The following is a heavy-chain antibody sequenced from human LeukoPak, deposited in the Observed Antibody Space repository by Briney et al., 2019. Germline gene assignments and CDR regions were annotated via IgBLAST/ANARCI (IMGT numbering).Heavy chain of an antibody. CDR1: GGSISNYY. J-gene: IGHJ4*02. CDR3: TRGRYAGTSYYFDY. Sequence: SETLSLTCTVSGGSISNYYWSWIRQPPGKGLEWIGYIYFSGSTNYNPSLKSPVTISVDTSKYHFSLRLSSVTAADTARYFCTRGRYAGTSYYFDYWGQGTLVTVSS. CDR2: IYFSGST. D-gene: IGHD4-23*01. V-gene: IGHV4-59*01.